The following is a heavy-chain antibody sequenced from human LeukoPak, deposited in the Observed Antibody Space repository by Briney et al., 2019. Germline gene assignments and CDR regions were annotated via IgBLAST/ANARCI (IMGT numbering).Heavy chain of an antibody. Sequence: ASGKVSCKASGYTFTSYGISWVRQAPGQALEWMGWISGYNGNTNYAQKLQGRVTMTTDTSTSTAYMELRSLRSDDTAVYYCARDFHSSGYYHYFHYWGQGTLVTVSS. CDR1: GYTFTSYG. D-gene: IGHD3-22*01. CDR2: ISGYNGNT. V-gene: IGHV1-18*01. J-gene: IGHJ4*02. CDR3: ARDFHSSGYYHYFHY.